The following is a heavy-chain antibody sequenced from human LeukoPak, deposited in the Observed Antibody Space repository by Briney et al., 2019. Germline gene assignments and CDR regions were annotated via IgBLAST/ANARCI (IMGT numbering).Heavy chain of an antibody. CDR3: ARGSSSSWDYYYYGMDV. CDR1: EFTFSSYS. D-gene: IGHD6-6*01. J-gene: IGHJ6*02. CDR2: ITNSGNSK. V-gene: IGHV3-48*01. Sequence: GGSLRLSCAASEFTFSSYSMNWVRQAPGRGLEWVSYITNSGNSKSYADSVKGRFTISRDNTKNTLYLQMNSLRAADKAVSYCARGSSSSWDYYYYGMDVWGQGTTVTVSS.